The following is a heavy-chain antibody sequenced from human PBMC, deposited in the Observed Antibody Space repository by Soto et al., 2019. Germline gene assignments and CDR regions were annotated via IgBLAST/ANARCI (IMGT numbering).Heavy chain of an antibody. J-gene: IGHJ4*02. D-gene: IGHD3-9*01. CDR1: GGSISSGDYY. Sequence: PSETLSLTCTVSGGSISSGDYYWSWIRQPPGKGLEWIGYIYYSGSTYYNPSLKSRVTISVDTSKNQFSLKLSSVTAADTAVYYCARGRYFDWAYYFDYWGQGTLVTVSS. V-gene: IGHV4-30-4*01. CDR2: IYYSGST. CDR3: ARGRYFDWAYYFDY.